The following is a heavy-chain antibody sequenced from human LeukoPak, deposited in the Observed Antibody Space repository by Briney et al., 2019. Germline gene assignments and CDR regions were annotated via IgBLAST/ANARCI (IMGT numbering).Heavy chain of an antibody. CDR2: IIPIFGTA. D-gene: IGHD6-19*01. V-gene: IGHV1-69*13. CDR3: ARGAVAGTLLRWFDP. CDR1: GGTFSSYA. J-gene: IGHJ5*02. Sequence: ASVTVSCKASGGTFSSYAISWVRQAPGQGLEWMGGIIPIFGTANYAQKFQGRVTITADESTSTAYMELSSLRSEDTAVYYCARGAVAGTLLRWFDPWGQGTLVTVSS.